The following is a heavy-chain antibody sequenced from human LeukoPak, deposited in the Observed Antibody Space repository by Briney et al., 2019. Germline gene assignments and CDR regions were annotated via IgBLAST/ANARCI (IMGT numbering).Heavy chain of an antibody. J-gene: IGHJ4*02. CDR2: ISYDGSNK. D-gene: IGHD3-10*01. CDR3: AKDLRGYYGSGGSYFDY. CDR1: GFTFSSYG. Sequence: GGSLRLSCAASGFTFSSYGMHWVRQAPGKGLEWVAVISYDGSNKYYADSVKGRFTISRDNSKNTLYLQMNSLRAGDTAVYYCAKDLRGYYGSGGSYFDYWGQGTLVTVSS. V-gene: IGHV3-30*18.